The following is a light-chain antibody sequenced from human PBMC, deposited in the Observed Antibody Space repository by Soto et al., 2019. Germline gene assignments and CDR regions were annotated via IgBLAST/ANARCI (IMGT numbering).Light chain of an antibody. J-gene: IGKJ1*01. V-gene: IGKV3-15*01. Sequence: VLTQAPDTLSVSPGERANLSYRASQAINNNVAWYQLKDGQVPRLLIYGASTRAADVPARFSGGGSGTELILTISSLQSEDVAEYHCQQYNNWLQTFGQGTKVDI. CDR2: GAS. CDR3: QQYNNWLQT. CDR1: QAINNN.